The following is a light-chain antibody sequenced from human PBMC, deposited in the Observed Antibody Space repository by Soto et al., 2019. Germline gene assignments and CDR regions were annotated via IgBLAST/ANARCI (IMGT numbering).Light chain of an antibody. J-gene: IGLJ1*01. Sequence: QSVLTQPPSASGTPGQRVTISCSGSTSNIGSNTVSWYQQLPGRAPKLLIYYDNLRPSGVPDRISGSKSGTSASLAISGLQSDDEADYYCAAWDDSLNGRVFGTGTKVTVL. V-gene: IGLV1-44*01. CDR1: TSNIGSNT. CDR3: AAWDDSLNGRV. CDR2: YDN.